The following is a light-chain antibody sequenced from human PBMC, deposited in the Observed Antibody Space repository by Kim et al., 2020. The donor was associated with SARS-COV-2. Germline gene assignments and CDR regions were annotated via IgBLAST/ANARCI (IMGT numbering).Light chain of an antibody. J-gene: IGKJ5*01. CDR1: QSISSY. V-gene: IGKV3-11*01. CDR3: QQRYNWPIT. Sequence: LSPGERATPSGRASQSISSYLAWYQQKPGQAPRLLIYDASNRATGIPARFSGSGSGTDFTLTISSLEPEDFAVYYCQQRYNWPITFGQGTRLEIK. CDR2: DAS.